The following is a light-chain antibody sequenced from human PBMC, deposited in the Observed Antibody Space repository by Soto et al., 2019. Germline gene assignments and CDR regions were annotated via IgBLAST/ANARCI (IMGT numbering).Light chain of an antibody. CDR2: GNS. Sequence: QSVLTQPPSVSGAPGQRVTISCTGGSSNLGADYDVHWYQQLPGTAPKLLIFGNSNRPSGVSDRFSGSESGTSASLAISGLQSEDEADYYCASWDDSLNGVLFGGGTKLTVL. V-gene: IGLV1-40*01. CDR1: SSNLGADYD. J-gene: IGLJ2*01. CDR3: ASWDDSLNGVL.